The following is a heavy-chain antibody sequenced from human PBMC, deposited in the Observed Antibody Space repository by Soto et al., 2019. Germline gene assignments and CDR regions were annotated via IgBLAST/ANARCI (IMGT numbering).Heavy chain of an antibody. CDR2: IIPIFGTT. D-gene: IGHD6-13*01. CDR1: GGTFSNYA. Sequence: QVQLVQSGAEVKKPGSSVKVSCKASGGTFSNYAISWVRQAPGQGLEWMGGIIPIFGTTNYAQRFQGRVTITADEXXXTAYMEXXXLRSEXTXVYYCARVSSSWYKDYFDYWGQGTLVTVSS. V-gene: IGHV1-69*12. J-gene: IGHJ4*02. CDR3: ARVSSSWYKDYFDY.